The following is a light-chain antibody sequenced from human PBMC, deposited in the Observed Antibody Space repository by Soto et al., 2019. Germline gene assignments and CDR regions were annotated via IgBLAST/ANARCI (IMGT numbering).Light chain of an antibody. J-gene: IGKJ4*01. CDR1: QSISSW. Sequence: DSQMTQYPSTLSSSVGDRVTLTCRASQSISSWLAWYQQKPGQAPKLLISKASTLQSGVPPMFSGSGYGTEFTLTISSLQPDDFATYYCQQYERYPMTFGGGTKVEIK. CDR3: QQYERYPMT. V-gene: IGKV1-5*03. CDR2: KAS.